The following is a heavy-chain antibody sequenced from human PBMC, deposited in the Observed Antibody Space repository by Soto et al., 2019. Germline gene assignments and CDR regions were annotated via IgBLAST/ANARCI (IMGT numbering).Heavy chain of an antibody. D-gene: IGHD2-15*01. J-gene: IGHJ3*02. CDR2: INPNSGGT. V-gene: IGHV1-2*04. CDR3: ARAGPIVVVVAAFDAFDI. CDR1: GYTFTGYY. Sequence: QVQLVQSGAEVKKPGASVKVSCKASGYTFTGYYMHWVRQAPGQGLEWMGWINPNSGGTNYAQKFQGWVTMTRDTSISTAYMELSRLRSDDTAVYYCARAGPIVVVVAAFDAFDIWGQGTMVTVSS.